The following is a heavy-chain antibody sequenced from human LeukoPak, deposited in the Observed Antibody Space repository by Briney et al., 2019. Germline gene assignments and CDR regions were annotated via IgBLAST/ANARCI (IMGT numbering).Heavy chain of an antibody. CDR1: GNTXSSYY. CDR3: AREGPGTGKYLDY. D-gene: IGHD6-13*01. CDR2: INSSGGLT. Sequence: ASVKVSCKASGNTXSSYYMHWVRQAPGQGLELMGIINSSGGLTFYAQRFEGRVTVTRDTSTSTVHMELSSLRSEDTAVYYCAREGPGTGKYLDYWGQGTLVTVSS. V-gene: IGHV1-46*01. J-gene: IGHJ4*02.